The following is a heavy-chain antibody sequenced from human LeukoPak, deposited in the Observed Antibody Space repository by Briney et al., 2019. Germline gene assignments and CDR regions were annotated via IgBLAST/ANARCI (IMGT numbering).Heavy chain of an antibody. CDR1: GFTFSRYW. V-gene: IGHV3-7*01. Sequence: GGSLRLSCAASGFTFSRYWMTWVRQTPRKGPEWVANIKPDGSEKYCLDSVRGRFTISRDNAKNSLHLQMNSLRAEDTAVYYCARDRRGVATPPYPGDYWGQGTLVTVSS. CDR2: IKPDGSEK. J-gene: IGHJ4*02. D-gene: IGHD2-2*02. CDR3: ARDRRGVATPPYPGDY.